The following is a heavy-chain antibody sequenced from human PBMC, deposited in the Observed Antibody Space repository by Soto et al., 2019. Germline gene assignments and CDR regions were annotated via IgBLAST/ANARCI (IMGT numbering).Heavy chain of an antibody. D-gene: IGHD6-25*01. J-gene: IGHJ3*02. CDR2: IRKDGSQS. Sequence: EVQLVESGGGLVQPGGSLTLSCAASEFAFSSYWMTWVRQAPGKGLEWVANIRKDGSQSSYLDSVRGRFTISRDNSKNSLYLQMNSLRAEDTALYFCARDVSPGSSGLYFDAFDTWGQGTMVTVSS. CDR3: ARDVSPGSSGLYFDAFDT. CDR1: EFAFSSYW. V-gene: IGHV3-7*05.